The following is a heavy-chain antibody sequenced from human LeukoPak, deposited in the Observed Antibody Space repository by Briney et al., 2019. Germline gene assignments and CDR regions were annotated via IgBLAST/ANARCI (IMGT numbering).Heavy chain of an antibody. Sequence: PGGSLRLSCAASGFTFSNAWMSWVRQAPGKGLEWIGEINHSGSTNYNPSLKSRVTISVDTSKNQFSLKLSSVTAADTAVYYCARQWAPIAAAGTCWFDPWGQGTLVTVSS. J-gene: IGHJ5*02. CDR2: INHSGST. CDR1: GFTFSNAW. CDR3: ARQWAPIAAAGTCWFDP. D-gene: IGHD6-13*01. V-gene: IGHV4-34*01.